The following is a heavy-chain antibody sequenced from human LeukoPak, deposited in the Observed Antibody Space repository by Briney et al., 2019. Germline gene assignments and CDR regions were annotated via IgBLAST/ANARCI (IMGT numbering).Heavy chain of an antibody. Sequence: PSETLSLTCTVSGGSISSGSYYWSWIRQPAGKGLEWIGRIYTSGSTNYNPSLKSRVTISVDTSKNQFSLKLSSVTAADTAVYYCAREWFGEFDYWGQGTLVTVSS. CDR2: IYTSGST. V-gene: IGHV4-61*02. CDR3: AREWFGEFDY. CDR1: GGSISSGSYY. D-gene: IGHD3-10*01. J-gene: IGHJ4*02.